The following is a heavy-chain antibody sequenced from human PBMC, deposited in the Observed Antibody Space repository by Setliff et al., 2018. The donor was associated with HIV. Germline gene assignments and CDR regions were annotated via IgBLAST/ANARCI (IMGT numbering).Heavy chain of an antibody. J-gene: IGHJ5*02. V-gene: IGHV4-59*05. CDR2: IYYSGST. CDR1: GVSISSYY. CDR3: ASRVYYYDESAILREEGFVP. D-gene: IGHD3-22*01. Sequence: SETLSLTCSVSGVSISSYYWSWIRHSPGKGLEWIGSIYYSGSTYYNPSLKSRVTISVDTSKNQFSLKLSSVTAADAAVYYCASRVYYYDESAILREEGFVPWGQGTLVTVSS.